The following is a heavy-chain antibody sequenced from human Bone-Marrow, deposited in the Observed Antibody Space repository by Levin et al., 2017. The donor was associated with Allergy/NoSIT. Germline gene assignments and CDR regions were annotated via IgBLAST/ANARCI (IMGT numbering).Heavy chain of an antibody. D-gene: IGHD3-16*01. V-gene: IGHV3-21*06. CDR1: GLSFSNYD. CDR3: ASWAMFYYDGSDFDYFYYGMDV. J-gene: IGHJ6*02. CDR2: ISGGSSRI. Sequence: PGGSLRLSCAASGLSFSNYDMNWVRQAPGKGLEWVSSISGGSSRIYYADSEKGRFTISRDNAKNSLYLQMNSLRVEDTAVYYCASWAMFYYDGSDFDYFYYGMDVWGQGTTVTVSS.